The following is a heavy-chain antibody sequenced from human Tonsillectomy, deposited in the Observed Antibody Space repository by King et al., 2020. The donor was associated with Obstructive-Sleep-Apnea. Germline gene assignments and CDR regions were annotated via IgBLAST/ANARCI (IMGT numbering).Heavy chain of an antibody. CDR2: ISTYTSDT. V-gene: IGHV1-18*04. Sequence: VQLVESGAEVRKPGASVKVSCKSSGYTFTSYGFSWVRQAPGQGLEWMGWISTYTSDTNYAQKLQGRVTMTTDTSTSTAYMELRSLRSDDTAVYYCARDVSLVGSGRKIDYWGQGTLVTVSS. J-gene: IGHJ4*02. CDR3: ARDVSLVGSGRKIDY. D-gene: IGHD6-19*01. CDR1: GYTFTSYG.